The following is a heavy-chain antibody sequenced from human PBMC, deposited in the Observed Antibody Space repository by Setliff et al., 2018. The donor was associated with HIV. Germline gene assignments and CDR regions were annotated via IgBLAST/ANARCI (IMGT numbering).Heavy chain of an antibody. CDR1: GFALSEAW. CDR2: ISSSSSTI. Sequence: GGSLRLSCAASGFALSEAWMNWVRQAPGKGLEWVSYISSSSSTIYYADSVKGRFTISRDNSKDTVYLQMNSLRAEDTAVYYCARDPPKSGWTLESWGQGTLVTVSS. V-gene: IGHV3-48*01. J-gene: IGHJ4*02. CDR3: ARDPPKSGWTLES. D-gene: IGHD6-25*01.